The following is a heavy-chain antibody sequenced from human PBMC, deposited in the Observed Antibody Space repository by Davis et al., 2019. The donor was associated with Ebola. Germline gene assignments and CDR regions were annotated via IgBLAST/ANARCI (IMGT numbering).Heavy chain of an antibody. CDR2: MNPNSGNT. D-gene: IGHD3-3*01. V-gene: IGHV1-8*03. CDR1: GYTFTSSD. CDR3: ARGFSEYDFWSGYSAGMYFDL. J-gene: IGHJ2*01. Sequence: ASVKVSCKASGYTFTSSDINWVRQATGQGIEWLGWMNPNSGNTGYAQKFQGRVTITRNTSISKAYMELSSLRSEDTAVYYCARGFSEYDFWSGYSAGMYFDLWGRGTLVTVSS.